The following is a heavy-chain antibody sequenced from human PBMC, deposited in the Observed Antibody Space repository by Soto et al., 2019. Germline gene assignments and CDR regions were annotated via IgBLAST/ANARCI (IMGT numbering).Heavy chain of an antibody. CDR1: GFTFSDSW. CDR2: IKQDGSEK. Sequence: EVQLVESGGGLVQPGGSLRLSCAASGFTFSDSWMDWVRQAPGKGPEWVANIKQDGSEKNYVDSVKGRFTISRDNAKNSLYLQMNSLRAEDTAVYYCASLGRHGWGQGTTVNVSS. V-gene: IGHV3-7*01. CDR3: ASLGRHG. J-gene: IGHJ6*02. D-gene: IGHD3-16*01.